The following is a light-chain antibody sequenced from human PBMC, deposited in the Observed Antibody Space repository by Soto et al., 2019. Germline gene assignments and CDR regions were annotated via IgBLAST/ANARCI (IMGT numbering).Light chain of an antibody. J-gene: IGKJ3*01. V-gene: IGKV3-11*01. CDR3: QRRSNGPPRVT. CDR1: QSVSSY. CDR2: DAS. Sequence: DIVLTQSPATLSLSPGERATLSCRASQSVSSYLAWYQQKPGQAPRLLIYDASNRATGIPARFSGSGSGTDFTLTISSLEPEDFEVYYCQRRSNGPPRVTFGPGTKVDIK.